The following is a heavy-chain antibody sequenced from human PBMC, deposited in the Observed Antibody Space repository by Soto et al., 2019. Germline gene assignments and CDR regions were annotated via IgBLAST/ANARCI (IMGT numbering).Heavy chain of an antibody. CDR2: VVVGSDNT. CDR1: GFTFSKSS. D-gene: IGHD2-8*01. CDR3: ARARGDVNGYYIDY. Sequence: ASVKVSGKSSGFTFSKSSVQWMRQARGQRLEWIGWVVVGSDNTRYAQNFQDRVTITRDMSTSTSYMELSSLTSEDTAVYYCARARGDVNGYYIDYWGQGTQVTVSS. J-gene: IGHJ4*02. V-gene: IGHV1-58*01.